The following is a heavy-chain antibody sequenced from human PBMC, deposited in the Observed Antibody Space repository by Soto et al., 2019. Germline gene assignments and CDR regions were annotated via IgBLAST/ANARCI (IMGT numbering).Heavy chain of an antibody. CDR3: ARVVVWELRGGYFDY. Sequence: EVQLVETGGGLIQPGGSLRLSCAASGFSVSSNYMSWFRQAPGQGLEWISVIYSGGSTYYADSVKGRFTISRDNSKNTLFVQMNSLRAEDTAVYYCARVVVWELRGGYFDYWGQGTLVTVSS. CDR1: GFSVSSNY. V-gene: IGHV3-53*02. CDR2: IYSGGST. D-gene: IGHD1-26*01. J-gene: IGHJ4*02.